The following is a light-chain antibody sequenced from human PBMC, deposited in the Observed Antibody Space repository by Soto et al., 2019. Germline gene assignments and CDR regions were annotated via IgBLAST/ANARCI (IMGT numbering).Light chain of an antibody. J-gene: IGLJ2*01. V-gene: IGLV2-8*01. CDR2: DVD. CDR1: TSDVGGHNY. Sequence: QSALTQPPSASGSPGQSVTISCTGTTSDVGGHNYVSWYQQHPGKAPKLLVYDVDKRPSGVPDRFSGSKSGNTASLTVSGLQAEDEADYYCSSYVGSNFHVLFGGGTKLTVL. CDR3: SSYVGSNFHVL.